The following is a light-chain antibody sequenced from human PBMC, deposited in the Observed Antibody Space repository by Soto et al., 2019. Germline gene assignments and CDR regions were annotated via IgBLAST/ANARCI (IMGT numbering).Light chain of an antibody. V-gene: IGLV1-44*01. CDR2: SNN. J-gene: IGLJ1*01. CDR3: AAWDERLNGFYV. CDR1: SSNIGSNT. Sequence: QSALTQPPSASGTPGQRVTISCSGSSSNIGSNTVNWYQQLPGTAPKLLIYSNNQRPSGVPDRFSGSKSGTSASLAISGLQSEDEADYYCAAWDERLNGFYVFGTGNKATVL.